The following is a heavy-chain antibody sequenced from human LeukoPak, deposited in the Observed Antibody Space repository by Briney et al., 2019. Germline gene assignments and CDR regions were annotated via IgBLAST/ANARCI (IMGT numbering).Heavy chain of an antibody. CDR2: INWSGKST. CDR3: ARAPITSPFYFDY. V-gene: IGHV3-20*01. CDR1: GFAFDEHG. J-gene: IGHJ4*02. D-gene: IGHD2-2*01. Sequence: GGSLRLSCTASGFAFDEHGMTWVRQVPGKGLEWVAGINWSGKSTSYGDPVRGRFTISRDNAKNSLSLQMDSLRAEDTALYHCARAPITSPFYFDYWAREPWSPSPQ.